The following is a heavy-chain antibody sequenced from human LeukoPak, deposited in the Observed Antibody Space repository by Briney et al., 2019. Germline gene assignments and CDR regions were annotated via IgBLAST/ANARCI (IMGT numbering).Heavy chain of an antibody. J-gene: IGHJ5*02. CDR2: TSYSGST. D-gene: IGHD4-17*01. CDR1: GGSISNYY. Sequence: SETLSLTCTVSGGSISNYYWMWIRQPPGKGLEWIGHTSYSGSTSFNPSLKSRVTISVDTSKNQFSLKLSSVTAADTAVYYCAKGYGDYAGWFDPWGQGTLVTVSS. CDR3: AKGYGDYAGWFDP. V-gene: IGHV4-59*01.